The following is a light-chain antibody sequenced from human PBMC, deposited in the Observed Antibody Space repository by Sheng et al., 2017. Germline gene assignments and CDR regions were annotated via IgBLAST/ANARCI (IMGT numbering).Light chain of an antibody. CDR1: QSVSSY. CDR2: DAS. J-gene: IGKJ2*01. Sequence: EIVLTQSPVTLSLSPGERATLSCRASQSVSSYLVWYQQKSGQAPRLLIYDASTRAIGIPARFSGSGSGTDFTLTISSLEPEDFATYYCQQYFSTPYTFGQGTKLEIK. CDR3: QQYFSTPYT. V-gene: IGKV3-11*01.